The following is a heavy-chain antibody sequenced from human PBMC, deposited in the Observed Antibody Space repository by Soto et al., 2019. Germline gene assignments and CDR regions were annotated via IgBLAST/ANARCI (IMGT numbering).Heavy chain of an antibody. Sequence: EVQLLESGGGLVQPGGSLRLSCAASGFTFSSYAMSWVRQAPGKGLEWVSAISGSGGSTYYADSVKGRFTISRDNSKNTLYLQMNSLRAEDTAVYYCAKDTGYCSSTSCYFDPWGQGTLVTVSS. CDR3: AKDTGYCSSTSCYFDP. CDR2: ISGSGGST. V-gene: IGHV3-23*01. J-gene: IGHJ5*02. CDR1: GFTFSSYA. D-gene: IGHD2-2*01.